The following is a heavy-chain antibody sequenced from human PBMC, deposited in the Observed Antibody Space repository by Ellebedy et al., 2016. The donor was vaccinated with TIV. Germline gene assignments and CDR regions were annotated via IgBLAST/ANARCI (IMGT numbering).Heavy chain of an antibody. Sequence: GESLKISXAASGFTFSSYWMHWVRQAPGKGLVWVSRINIDGSSTTYADSVRGRFTISRDNAKNTLYLQLSSLSAEDTGVYYCARDRYSQGDSPYDTSGPPDYWGQGTLVTVSS. D-gene: IGHD3-22*01. CDR2: INIDGSST. CDR1: GFTFSSYW. CDR3: ARDRYSQGDSPYDTSGPPDY. J-gene: IGHJ4*02. V-gene: IGHV3-74*03.